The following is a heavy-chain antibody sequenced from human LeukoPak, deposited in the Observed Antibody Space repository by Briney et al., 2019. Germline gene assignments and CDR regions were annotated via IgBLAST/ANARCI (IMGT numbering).Heavy chain of an antibody. CDR2: IYYSGST. J-gene: IGHJ4*02. CDR1: GGSISSSSYY. Sequence: SETLSLTCTVSGGSISSSSYYWGWIRQPPGKGLEWIGSIYYSGSTYYNPSLKSRVTISVDTSKNQFSLKLSSVTAADTAVYYCARESITMVRGVMNYFDYWGQGTLVTVSS. CDR3: ARESITMVRGVMNYFDY. D-gene: IGHD3-10*01. V-gene: IGHV4-39*07.